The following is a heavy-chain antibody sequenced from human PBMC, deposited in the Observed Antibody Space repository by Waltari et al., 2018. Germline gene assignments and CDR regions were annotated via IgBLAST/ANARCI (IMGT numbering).Heavy chain of an antibody. J-gene: IGHJ4*02. D-gene: IGHD3-16*01. V-gene: IGHV3-7*01. CDR3: TRDPLRRYDY. CDR1: GFTFSHYW. CDR2: IKEDGSEN. Sequence: EVQLVESGGGLVQPGGSLRLSCVASGFTFSHYWITWVRQAPGRGLEWVARIKEDGSENHYGDSVKGRFTISSANAENSVNLQMNSLRAEDTAVYYCTRDPLRRYDYWGQGTLVTVSS.